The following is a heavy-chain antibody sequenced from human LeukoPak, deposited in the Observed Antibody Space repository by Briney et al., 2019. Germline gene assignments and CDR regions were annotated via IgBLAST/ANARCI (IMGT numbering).Heavy chain of an antibody. J-gene: IGHJ4*02. CDR1: GFSFSTYN. CDR2: ISSSGSTI. Sequence: LPGESLRLSCAASGFSFSTYNMNWVRQAPGKGLEWVSYISSSGSTIYYADSVKGRFTISRDNAKNSLYLQMNSLRAEDTAVYYCARAGYDSSGYYYSADYWGQGTLVTVSS. D-gene: IGHD3-22*01. CDR3: ARAGYDSSGYYYSADY. V-gene: IGHV3-48*04.